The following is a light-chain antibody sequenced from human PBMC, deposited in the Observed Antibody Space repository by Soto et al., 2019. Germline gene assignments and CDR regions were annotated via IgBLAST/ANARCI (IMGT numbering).Light chain of an antibody. Sequence: QSALTQPASVSGSPGQSITISCTGTSSDVGGYKYVSWYQQPPGKAPKLIIYDVSTRPSGVSNRFSGSKSGNTAFLTISGLQAAAESDYYCNSYKSSSTGVFGGGTKLTFL. CDR3: NSYKSSSTGV. V-gene: IGLV2-14*01. CDR1: SSDVGGYKY. J-gene: IGLJ2*01. CDR2: DVS.